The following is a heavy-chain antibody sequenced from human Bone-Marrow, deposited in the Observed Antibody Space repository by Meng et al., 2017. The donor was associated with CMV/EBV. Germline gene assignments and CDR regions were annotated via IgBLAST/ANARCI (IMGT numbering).Heavy chain of an antibody. CDR1: GFTFSNAW. CDR2: ISSSSSYI. CDR3: ARDGGLRTHYGMDV. Sequence: GESLKISCAASGFTFSNAWMSWVRQAPGKGLEWVSSISSSSSYIYYADSVKGRFTISRDNAKNSLYLQMNSLRAEDTAVYYCARDGGLRTHYGMDVWGQGTTVAVSS. J-gene: IGHJ6*02. D-gene: IGHD1-14*01. V-gene: IGHV3-21*01.